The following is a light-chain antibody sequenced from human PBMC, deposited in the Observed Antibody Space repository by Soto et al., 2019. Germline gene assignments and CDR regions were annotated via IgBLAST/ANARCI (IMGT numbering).Light chain of an antibody. J-gene: IGLJ2*01. CDR3: AAWDDSLSGVV. Sequence: QSVLTQPPSTSRTPGQRVTISCSGSSSNIGSKYVYWYQQLPGTAPKLLMYRDNQRSSGVPDRFSGSKSGTSASLAISGLWSDDEADYYCAAWDDSLSGVVFGGGTKLTVL. V-gene: IGLV1-47*03. CDR2: RDN. CDR1: SSNIGSKY.